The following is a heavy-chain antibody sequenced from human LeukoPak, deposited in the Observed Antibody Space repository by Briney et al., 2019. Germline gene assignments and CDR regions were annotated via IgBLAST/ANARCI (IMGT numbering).Heavy chain of an antibody. CDR1: GFTISSTY. CDR2: IFSGGSI. V-gene: IGHV3-53*01. CDR3: VRGRARAALDI. Sequence: PGGSLRLSCAASGFTISSTYMNWVRQAQGKGLEWVSAIFSGGSIHYSDSVRGRFTISRANSKNKLYFQLNSLRAEDTAVYSCVRGRARAALDIWGQGTLVTVSS. J-gene: IGHJ3*02.